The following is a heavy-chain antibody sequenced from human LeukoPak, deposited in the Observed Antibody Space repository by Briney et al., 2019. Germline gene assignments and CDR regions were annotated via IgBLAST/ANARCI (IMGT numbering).Heavy chain of an antibody. V-gene: IGHV4-38-2*01. D-gene: IGHD3-10*01. J-gene: IGHJ4*02. CDR3: AKRLLPWSPYDY. CDR1: GYSISSGYY. Sequence: SETLSLTCAVSGYSISSGYYWDWIRQPPGKGLEWIGSIYHSGSTFYSPSLKSRVTISVDTSKNQFSLKLSSVTAADTAVYYCAKRLLPWSPYDYWGQGSLVTVSS. CDR2: IYHSGST.